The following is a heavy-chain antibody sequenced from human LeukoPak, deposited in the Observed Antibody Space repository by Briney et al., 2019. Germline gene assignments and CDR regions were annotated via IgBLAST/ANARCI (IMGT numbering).Heavy chain of an antibody. CDR3: ARTLGQSTKRGYFDY. J-gene: IGHJ4*02. CDR1: GFTFSSYD. D-gene: IGHD5/OR15-5a*01. V-gene: IGHV3-48*03. Sequence: PGGSLRLSCAASGFTFSSYDMNWVRQAPGKGLEWVSYISSSGSTIYYADSVKGRFTISRDNAKNSLYLQMNSLRAEDTAVYYCARTLGQSTKRGYFDYWGQGTLVTVSS. CDR2: ISSSGSTI.